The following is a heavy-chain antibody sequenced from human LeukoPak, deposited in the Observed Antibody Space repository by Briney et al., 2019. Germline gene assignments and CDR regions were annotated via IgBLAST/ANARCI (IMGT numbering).Heavy chain of an antibody. CDR2: INHGGST. CDR3: ARGHNWNLDY. J-gene: IGHJ4*02. D-gene: IGHD1-20*01. Sequence: SETLSLTCAVYGESFSGYYWSWIRQPPGKGLEWIGEINHGGSTKYTPSLTGRVTISVDTSKNQFSLKPTSVTAADTAVYYCARGHNWNLDYWGQGTLVTISP. CDR1: GESFSGYY. V-gene: IGHV4-34*01.